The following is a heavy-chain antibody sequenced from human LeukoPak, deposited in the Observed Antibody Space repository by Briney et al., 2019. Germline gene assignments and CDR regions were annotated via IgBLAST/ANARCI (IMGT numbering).Heavy chain of an antibody. V-gene: IGHV1-18*01. D-gene: IGHD3-22*01. CDR1: GYTFTSYG. J-gene: IGHJ5*02. CDR2: ISAYNGNT. Sequence: ASVKVSCKASGYTFTSYGITWVRLAPGQGLEWMGWISAYNGNTNYAQMFQGRVTMTTDTSTNTAYVELRILRADDTAMYYCARDPSYDSSGYPNWFDPWGQGTLVTVSS. CDR3: ARDPSYDSSGYPNWFDP.